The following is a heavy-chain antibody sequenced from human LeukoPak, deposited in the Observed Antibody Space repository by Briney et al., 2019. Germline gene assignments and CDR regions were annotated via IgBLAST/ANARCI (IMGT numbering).Heavy chain of an antibody. CDR1: GFTFSTYT. V-gene: IGHV3-23*01. Sequence: PGGSLRLSCAASGFTFSTYTMNWVRQAPGKGLEWVSAISGSGGSTYYADSVKGRFTISRDNSKNTLYLQMNSLRAEDTAVYYCAKLRQLWFGELDCWGQGTLVTVSS. D-gene: IGHD3-10*01. J-gene: IGHJ4*02. CDR3: AKLRQLWFGELDC. CDR2: ISGSGGST.